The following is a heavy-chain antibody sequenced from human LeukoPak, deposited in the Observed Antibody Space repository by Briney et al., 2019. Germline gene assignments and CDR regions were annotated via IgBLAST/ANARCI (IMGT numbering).Heavy chain of an antibody. J-gene: IGHJ4*02. CDR3: ARGFTMVRGVIVRRNYFDY. V-gene: IGHV4-34*01. D-gene: IGHD3-10*01. CDR1: GGSFSGYY. CDR2: INHSGST. Sequence: SETLSLTCAVYGGSFSGYYWSWIRQPPGKGLEWIGEINHSGSTNYNPSLKSRVTISVDTSKNQFSLKLSSVTAADTAVYYCARGFTMVRGVIVRRNYFDYWGQGTLVTVSS.